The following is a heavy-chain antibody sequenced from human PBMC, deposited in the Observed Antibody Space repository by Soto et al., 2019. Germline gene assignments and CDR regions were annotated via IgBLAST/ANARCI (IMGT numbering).Heavy chain of an antibody. CDR1: GGSISSGDYY. V-gene: IGHV4-30-4*01. Sequence: SETLSLTCTVSGGSISSGDYYWSWIRQPPGKGLEWIGYIYYSGSTYYNPSLKSRVTISVDTSKNQFSLKLSSVTAADTAVYYCARHLNFWSGYLYYYYGMDVWGQGTTVTVS. J-gene: IGHJ6*02. CDR2: IYYSGST. CDR3: ARHLNFWSGYLYYYYGMDV. D-gene: IGHD3-3*01.